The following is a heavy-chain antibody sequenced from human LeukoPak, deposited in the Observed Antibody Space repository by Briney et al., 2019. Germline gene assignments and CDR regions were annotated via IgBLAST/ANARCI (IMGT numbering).Heavy chain of an antibody. J-gene: IGHJ4*02. CDR2: IHTSGST. V-gene: IGHV4-4*07. D-gene: IGHD3-10*01. Sequence: SETLSLTCTVSGGSLSSYYWSWIRQPAGKGLEWIGRIHTSGSTNYNPSLKSRVTMSVDTSKNQFSLKLNSVTAADTAVYYCARGQYYYGSGNEFDYWGQGTLVTVSS. CDR1: GGSLSSYY. CDR3: ARGQYYYGSGNEFDY.